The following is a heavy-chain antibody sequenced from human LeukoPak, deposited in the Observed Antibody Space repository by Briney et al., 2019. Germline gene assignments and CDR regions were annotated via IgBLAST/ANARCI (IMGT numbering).Heavy chain of an antibody. CDR2: ISNDGGGT. CDR1: GFIFNNYG. J-gene: IGHJ5*02. D-gene: IGHD3-22*01. V-gene: IGHV3-23*01. CDR3: AKGGSGYFADL. Sequence: GGSLRLSCAASGFIFNNYGLIWVRQAPGKGPQWVSAISNDGGGTTYADFVKGRFTISRDNSKNTLFLHMNSLRAEDTALYYCAKGGSGYFADLWGRGTLVTVSS.